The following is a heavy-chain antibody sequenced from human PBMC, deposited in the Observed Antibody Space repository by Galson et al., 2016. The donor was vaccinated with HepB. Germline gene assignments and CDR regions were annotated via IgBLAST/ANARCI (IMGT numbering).Heavy chain of an antibody. D-gene: IGHD3-3*01. Sequence: SLRLSCAASGFTFSNAWMSWVRQAPGKGLGWMATIWYDGSKKYYGDSVKGRFIISRDNSKNTLYLHMNSLRVEDTAVYFCARDWGFWSDNHYGMDIRGQGTLVIVSS. CDR3: ARDWGFWSDNHYGMDI. V-gene: IGHV3-33*08. CDR2: IWYDGSKK. J-gene: IGHJ6*02. CDR1: GFTFSNAW.